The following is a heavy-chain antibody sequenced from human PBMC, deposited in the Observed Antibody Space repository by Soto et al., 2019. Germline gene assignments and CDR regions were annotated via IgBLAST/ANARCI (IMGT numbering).Heavy chain of an antibody. V-gene: IGHV1-2*04. CDR3: TRGAYYGSGTYPAYYFDS. J-gene: IGHJ4*02. D-gene: IGHD3-10*01. CDR2: INPNSGGT. CDR1: GYTLTDYY. Sequence: QVQLVQSGAEVKKPGASVKVSCKASGYTLTDYYIHWVRQAPGQGLEWMGWINPNSGGTNFAQKFRGWVTMTRDTSISTASMELTSLKSDDTAVYYCTRGAYYGSGTYPAYYFDSWGQGTLVTVSS.